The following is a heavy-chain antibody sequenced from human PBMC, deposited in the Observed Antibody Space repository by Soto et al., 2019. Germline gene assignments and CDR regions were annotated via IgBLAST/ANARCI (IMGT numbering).Heavy chain of an antibody. V-gene: IGHV1-46*01. D-gene: IGHD6-13*01. CDR2: INPASGST. CDR3: ARDLAAGDY. J-gene: IGHJ4*02. CDR1: GYTFTHYY. Sequence: QVQLVQSGAEVKKPGASVKLSCRTSGYTFTHYYIHWVRQAPGQGLEWLAIINPASGSTNYAQGFQGRGTLTMEPSTTTVYMELSGLRAEDTGIFYCARDLAAGDYWGQGTLVTVSS.